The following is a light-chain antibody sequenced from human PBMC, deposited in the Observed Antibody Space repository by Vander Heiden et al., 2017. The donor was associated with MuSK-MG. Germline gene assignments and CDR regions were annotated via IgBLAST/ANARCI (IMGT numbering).Light chain of an antibody. CDR3: QEDDTPLFT. CDR1: QSVLYSSNNKNY. J-gene: IGKJ3*01. V-gene: IGKV4-1*01. Sequence: DIVMTQSPDSLAVSLGERATINCKSSQSVLYSSNNKNYLAWYQQKPGQPPKLLIYWASTRESGVPDRFSGSGSGTDFTLTISILHAEDVAVYYCQEDDTPLFTFGHGTKVDIK. CDR2: WAS.